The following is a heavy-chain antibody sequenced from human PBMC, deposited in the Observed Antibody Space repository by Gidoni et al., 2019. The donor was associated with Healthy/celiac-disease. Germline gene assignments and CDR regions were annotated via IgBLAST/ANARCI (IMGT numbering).Heavy chain of an antibody. V-gene: IGHV4-61*02. J-gene: IGHJ6*02. CDR3: ARDFRESMDV. CDR1: GGSISSGSYY. Sequence: QVQLQESGPGLVKPSQTLSLTCTVSGGSISSGSYYWSWIRQPAGKGLEWIGRIYTSGSTNYNPSLKSRVTISVDTSKNQFSLKLSSVTAADTAVYYCARDFRESMDVWGQGTTVTVSS. CDR2: IYTSGST.